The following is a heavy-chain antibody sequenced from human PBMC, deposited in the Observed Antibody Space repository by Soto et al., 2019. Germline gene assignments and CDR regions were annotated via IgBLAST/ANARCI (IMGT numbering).Heavy chain of an antibody. D-gene: IGHD5-18*01. CDR1: GFTFSGYA. J-gene: IGHJ3*02. Sequence: GGSLRLSCAASGFTFSGYAMSWVRQAPGKGLEWVSVIHGGGNSAYYADSVKGRFTISRDNSKNTLYLQMNSLRAEDTAVYYCAKDFEYSYGYDAFHIWGQGTMVTVSS. CDR2: IHGGGNSA. CDR3: AKDFEYSYGYDAFHI. V-gene: IGHV3-23*01.